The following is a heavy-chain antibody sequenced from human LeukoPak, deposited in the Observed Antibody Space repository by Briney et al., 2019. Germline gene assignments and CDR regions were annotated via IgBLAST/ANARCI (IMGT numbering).Heavy chain of an antibody. V-gene: IGHV3-53*01. Sequence: PGGSLRLSCAASGFTVITNDMTWVRQAPGKGLEWVSVLYSDGNTKYADSVKGRFTISRDNSKNTLYLQMNSLRAEDTAVYYCARGPRRFRITMVRGVMPYYMDVWGKGTTVTVSS. CDR2: LYSDGNT. CDR3: ARGPRRFRITMVRGVMPYYMDV. D-gene: IGHD3-10*01. J-gene: IGHJ6*03. CDR1: GFTVITND.